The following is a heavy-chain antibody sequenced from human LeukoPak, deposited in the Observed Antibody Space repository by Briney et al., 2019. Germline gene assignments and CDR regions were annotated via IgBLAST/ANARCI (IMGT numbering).Heavy chain of an antibody. CDR2: YYYSGST. D-gene: IGHD2-21*02. V-gene: IGHV4-59*01. CDR1: GGSISSYY. J-gene: IGHJ4*02. CDR3: ARRTAYCGGDCYFDY. Sequence: SETLSLTCTVSGGSISSYYWSWIRQPPGKGLEWIGYYYYSGSTNYNPSLKSRVTISVDTSKNQFSLKLSSVTAADTAVYYCARRTAYCGGDCYFDYWGQGTLVTVSS.